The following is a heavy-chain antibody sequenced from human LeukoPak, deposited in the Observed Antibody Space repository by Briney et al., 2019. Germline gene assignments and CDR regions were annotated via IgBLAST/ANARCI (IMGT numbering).Heavy chain of an antibody. D-gene: IGHD4-17*01. CDR2: INPNSGGT. Sequence: ASVKVSCKASGYTFTGYNMHWVRQAPGQGLEWMGWINPNSGGTNYAQKFQGRVTMTRDTSISTAYMELSRLRSDDTAVYYCARDRSSTGPNSFDYWGQGTLVTVSS. J-gene: IGHJ4*02. V-gene: IGHV1-2*02. CDR3: ARDRSSTGPNSFDY. CDR1: GYTFTGYN.